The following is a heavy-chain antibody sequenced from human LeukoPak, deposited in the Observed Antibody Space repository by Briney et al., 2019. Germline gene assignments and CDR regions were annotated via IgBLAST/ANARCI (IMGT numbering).Heavy chain of an antibody. CDR1: GFTFSDYA. D-gene: IGHD3-22*01. Sequence: PGGSLRLSCAASGFTFSDYAMGWVRQAPGKGLEWVSSISGDGGSSYYADSVKGRFTISRDDSENTLYLQMNSLRAEDTAVYYCASAANPPWDSSGSYFDYWGQGTLVTVSS. V-gene: IGHV3-23*01. CDR3: ASAANPPWDSSGSYFDY. J-gene: IGHJ4*02. CDR2: ISGDGGSS.